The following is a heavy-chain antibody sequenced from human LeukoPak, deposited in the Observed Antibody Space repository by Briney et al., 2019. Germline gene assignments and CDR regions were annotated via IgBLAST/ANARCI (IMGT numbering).Heavy chain of an antibody. Sequence: GGSLRLSCAASGFIFSDYGMHWVRQAPGRGLEFVSRISSNGGTTYYADSLKGRFTISRDNSKNTVYLQMASLRPEDMAVYYCARVPFSGGWYDYWGQGTLVTVSS. D-gene: IGHD6-19*01. CDR2: ISSNGGTT. CDR1: GFIFSDYG. J-gene: IGHJ4*02. CDR3: ARVPFSGGWYDY. V-gene: IGHV3-64*02.